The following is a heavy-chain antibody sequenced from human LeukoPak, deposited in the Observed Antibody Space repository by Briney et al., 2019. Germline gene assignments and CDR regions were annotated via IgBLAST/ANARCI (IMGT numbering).Heavy chain of an antibody. V-gene: IGHV4-34*01. CDR3: ARRRFIAARRWFDP. CDR1: GGSFSGYY. D-gene: IGHD6-6*01. CDR2: INHSGST. J-gene: IGHJ5*02. Sequence: HPSETLSLTCAVYGGSFSGYYWSWIRQPPGKGLEWIGEINHSGSTNYNPSLKSRVTISVDTSKNQFSLKPSSVTAADTAVYYCARRRFIAARRWFDPWGQGTLVTVSS.